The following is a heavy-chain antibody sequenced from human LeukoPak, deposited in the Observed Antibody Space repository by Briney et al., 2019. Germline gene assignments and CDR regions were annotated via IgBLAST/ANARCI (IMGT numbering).Heavy chain of an antibody. Sequence: ASVKVSCKASGYTFTSYGISWVRQAPGQGLEWMGWISAYNGNTNYAQKLQGRVTMTTDTSTSTAYMELSRLKSDDTAVYYCARDSDPTYYFDSGSYHSYWGQGTLVTVSS. J-gene: IGHJ4*02. CDR3: ARDSDPTYYFDSGSYHSY. CDR1: GYTFTSYG. D-gene: IGHD3-10*01. CDR2: ISAYNGNT. V-gene: IGHV1-18*01.